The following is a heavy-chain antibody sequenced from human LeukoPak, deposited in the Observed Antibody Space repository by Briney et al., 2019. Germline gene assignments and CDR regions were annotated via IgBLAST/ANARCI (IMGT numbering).Heavy chain of an antibody. D-gene: IGHD1-26*01. CDR1: GYTFKNYD. Sequence: GASVKVSCKASGYTFKNYDINWVRQATGQGLEWMGWMNPNSGNTGYAQKFQGRVTITRNTSISTAYMELSSLRSEDTAVYYCATARSGSYPIDYWGQGTLVTVSS. CDR3: ATARSGSYPIDY. J-gene: IGHJ4*02. CDR2: MNPNSGNT. V-gene: IGHV1-8*03.